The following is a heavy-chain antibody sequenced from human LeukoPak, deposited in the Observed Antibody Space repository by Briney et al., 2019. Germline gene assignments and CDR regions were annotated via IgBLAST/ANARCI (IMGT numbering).Heavy chain of an antibody. Sequence: SETLSLTCTVSGGSIRSYYWSWIRQPPGKGLEWIGYIYYSGSTNYNPSLKSRVTMSVDTSNNQFSLILSSLTAADTAVYYCARDRAGSYYVDCWGQGTLVTVSS. CDR2: IYYSGST. D-gene: IGHD3-10*01. J-gene: IGHJ4*02. CDR1: GGSIRSYY. CDR3: ARDRAGSYYVDC. V-gene: IGHV4-59*01.